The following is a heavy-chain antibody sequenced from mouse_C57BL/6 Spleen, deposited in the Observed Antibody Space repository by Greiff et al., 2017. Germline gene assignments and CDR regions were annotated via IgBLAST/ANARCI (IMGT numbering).Heavy chain of an antibody. D-gene: IGHD2-12*01. CDR2: INPSSGYT. CDR3: ARGDSEFAY. V-gene: IGHV1-4*01. Sequence: QVQLKESGAELARPGASVKMSCKASGYTFTSYTMHWVKQRPGQGLEWIGYINPSSGYTKYNQKFKDKATLTADKSSSTAYMQLSSLTSEDSAVYYCARGDSEFAYWGQGTLVTVSA. J-gene: IGHJ3*01. CDR1: GYTFTSYT.